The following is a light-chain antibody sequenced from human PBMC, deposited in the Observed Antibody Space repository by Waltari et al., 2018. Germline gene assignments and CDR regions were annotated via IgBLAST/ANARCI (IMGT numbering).Light chain of an antibody. CDR1: QSISSW. CDR3: QQSYSTPFT. Sequence: DIQMTQSPSTLSASVGDRVTITCRASQSISSWLAWYQQRPGKAPRLLIYKASTLESGVPSRFSGSGSGTEFTLTISSLQPEDFATYYCQQSYSTPFTFGGGTKVEIK. J-gene: IGKJ4*01. CDR2: KAS. V-gene: IGKV1-5*03.